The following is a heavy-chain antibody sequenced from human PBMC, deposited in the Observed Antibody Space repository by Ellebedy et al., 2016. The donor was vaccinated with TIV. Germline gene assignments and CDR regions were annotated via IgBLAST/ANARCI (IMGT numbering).Heavy chain of an antibody. CDR3: ARTRDGYQPDY. CDR2: INPPGDGA. Sequence: ASVKVSXXTSGYTFISYYMYWVRQAPGQGLEWMGVINPPGDGASYAQKFQGRVTMTRDTSTRTLYMELSSLRSEDTAVYYCARTRDGYQPDYWGQGTLITVSS. J-gene: IGHJ4*02. CDR1: GYTFISYY. V-gene: IGHV1-46*01. D-gene: IGHD5-24*01.